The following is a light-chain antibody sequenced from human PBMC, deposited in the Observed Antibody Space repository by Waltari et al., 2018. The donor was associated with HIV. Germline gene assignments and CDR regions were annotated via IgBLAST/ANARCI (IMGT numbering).Light chain of an antibody. CDR1: DNIKSY. CDR2: DSS. V-gene: IGKV3-11*01. J-gene: IGKJ3*01. CDR3: QQRSTSLT. Sequence: EVILRQSPATLSLSPGDRATISCRASDNIKSYLAWYHQKPGQAPRLLLYDSSNEVTDTPARFSGRGFGTAFTLTISAVEPEDFGIYYCQQRSTSLTFGSGTRVDL.